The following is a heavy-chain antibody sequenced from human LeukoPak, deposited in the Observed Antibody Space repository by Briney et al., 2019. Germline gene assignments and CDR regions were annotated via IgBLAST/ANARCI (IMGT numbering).Heavy chain of an antibody. J-gene: IGHJ4*02. V-gene: IGHV3-21*01. CDR2: ISSSSSYI. CDR1: GFSFRDYT. CDR3: AKDSPSRTATTEVPVDY. Sequence: GGSLRLSCAASGFSFRDYTMNWVRQAPGKGLEWLASISSSSSYIYFTNSVRGRFTISRDNAKNSLYLQMNSLRAEDTAVYYCAKDSPSRTATTEVPVDYWGQGTLVTVSS. D-gene: IGHD1/OR15-1a*01.